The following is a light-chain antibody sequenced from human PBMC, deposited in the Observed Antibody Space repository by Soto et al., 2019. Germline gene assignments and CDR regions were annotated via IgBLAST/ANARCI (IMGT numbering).Light chain of an antibody. Sequence: VLGRCRATMSLSPGERATLSCRASQSVSNYSAWYQQKPGQAPRLLIYDASSRATGIPGRFSGSGSGTDFTLTISSLEPEDFAVYYCQQRSDWPPFTFGQGTRLEIK. CDR1: QSVSNY. J-gene: IGKJ5*01. V-gene: IGKV3-11*01. CDR3: QQRSDWPPFT. CDR2: DAS.